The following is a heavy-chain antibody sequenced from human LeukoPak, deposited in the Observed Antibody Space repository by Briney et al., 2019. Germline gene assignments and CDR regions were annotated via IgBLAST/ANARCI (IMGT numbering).Heavy chain of an antibody. D-gene: IGHD6-19*01. V-gene: IGHV3-21*01. J-gene: IGHJ4*02. CDR3: ARDSSGWLRELDY. Sequence: GGSLRLSCAATGFTFSSYSMNWVRQAPGKGLEWVSSISSSSGYIYYADSVKGRFTISRDNAKNSLYLQMNSLRAEVTAVYYCARDSSGWLRELDYWGQGTLVTVSS. CDR1: GFTFSSYS. CDR2: ISSSSGYI.